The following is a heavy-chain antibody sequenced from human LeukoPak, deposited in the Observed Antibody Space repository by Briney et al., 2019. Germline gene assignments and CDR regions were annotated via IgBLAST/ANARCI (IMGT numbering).Heavy chain of an antibody. CDR1: GGSISSSSYY. CDR3: ASPYCSGGSCYSPYYYMDV. V-gene: IGHV4-39*01. D-gene: IGHD2-15*01. CDR2: IYYSGST. Sequence: SETLSLTCTVSGGSISSSSYYWGWIRQPPGKGLEWIGSIYYSGSTYYNPSLKSRVTISVDTSKNQFSLKLSSVTAADTAVYYCASPYCSGGSCYSPYYYMDVWGKGTTVTVSS. J-gene: IGHJ6*03.